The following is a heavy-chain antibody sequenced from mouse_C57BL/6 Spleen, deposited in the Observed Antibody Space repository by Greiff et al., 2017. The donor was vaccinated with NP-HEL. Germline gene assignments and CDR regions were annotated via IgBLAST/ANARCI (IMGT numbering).Heavy chain of an antibody. V-gene: IGHV10-1*01. Sequence: EVKVVESGGGLVQPKGSLKLSCAASGFSFNTYAMSWVRQAPGKGLEWVARIRSKSNNYATYYADSVKDRFTISRDDSESMLYLQMNNLKTEDTAMYYCVRGDGGMDYWGQGTSVTVSS. D-gene: IGHD3-3*01. CDR3: VRGDGGMDY. CDR1: GFSFNTYA. CDR2: IRSKSNNYAT. J-gene: IGHJ4*01.